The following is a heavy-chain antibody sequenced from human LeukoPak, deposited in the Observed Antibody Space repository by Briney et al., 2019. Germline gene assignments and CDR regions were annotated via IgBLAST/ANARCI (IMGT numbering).Heavy chain of an antibody. CDR1: GFTFSDYY. V-gene: IGHV3-11*01. CDR2: ISSSGSTI. Sequence: SGGSLRLSCAAPGFTFSDYYMSWIRQAPGKGPEWVSYISSSGSTIYYADSVKGRFTISRDNAKNSLYLQMNSLRAEDTAVYYCARDRRVGYCSSTSCPNFDYWGQGTLVTVSS. D-gene: IGHD2-2*01. CDR3: ARDRRVGYCSSTSCPNFDY. J-gene: IGHJ4*02.